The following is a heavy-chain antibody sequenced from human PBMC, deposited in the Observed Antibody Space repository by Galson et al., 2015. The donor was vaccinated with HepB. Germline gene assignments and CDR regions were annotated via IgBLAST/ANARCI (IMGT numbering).Heavy chain of an antibody. Sequence: SVKVSCKASGGTFSSYAISWVRQAPGQGLEWMGGIIPIFGTANYAQKFQGRVTITADESTSTAYMELSSLRSEDTAVYYCASYYDSSGYRPYYYYGMDVWGQGTTVTVSS. D-gene: IGHD3-22*01. CDR2: IIPIFGTA. CDR1: GGTFSSYA. J-gene: IGHJ6*02. V-gene: IGHV1-69*13. CDR3: ASYYDSSGYRPYYYYGMDV.